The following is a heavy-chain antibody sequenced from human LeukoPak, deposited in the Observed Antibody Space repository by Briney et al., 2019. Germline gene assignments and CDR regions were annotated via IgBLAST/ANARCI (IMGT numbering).Heavy chain of an antibody. Sequence: GGSLRLSCVASGFSFDDYPMHWVWQAPGKGLEWVSSISWDSATIGYADSVKGRFTVSRDNAKNSLYLQMNSLRPEDTTFYYCARAVDDAFDIWGQGTMVTVSS. CDR1: GFSFDDYP. CDR3: ARAVDDAFDI. J-gene: IGHJ3*02. V-gene: IGHV3-9*01. CDR2: ISWDSATI. D-gene: IGHD4-23*01.